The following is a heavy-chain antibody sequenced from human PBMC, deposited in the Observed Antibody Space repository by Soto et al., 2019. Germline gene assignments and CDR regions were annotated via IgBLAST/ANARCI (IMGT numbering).Heavy chain of an antibody. CDR1: GYTFTSYA. J-gene: IGHJ3*02. V-gene: IGHV1-3*01. D-gene: IGHD5-12*01. Sequence: QVQLVQSGAEVKKPGASVKVSCKASGYTFTSYAMHWVRQAPGQRLEWMGWINAGNGNTKYSQKFQGRVTITRDTSASTAYMELSSLRSEDTAVYYCARDGGYDISAFDIWGQGTMVTVSS. CDR3: ARDGGYDISAFDI. CDR2: INAGNGNT.